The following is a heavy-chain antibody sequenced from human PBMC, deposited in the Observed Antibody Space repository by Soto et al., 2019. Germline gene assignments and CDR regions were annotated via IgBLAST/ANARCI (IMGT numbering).Heavy chain of an antibody. CDR2: ISAYNGNT. V-gene: IGHV1-18*01. Sequence: ASVKVSCKASGYTFTSYGINWVRQAPGQGLEWMGWISAYNGNTNYAQKFQGRVTMTTDTSTGTAYMELRSLKSDDTAVYYCARDFVPAYSGYSDYWGQGTLVTAPQ. CDR3: ARDFVPAYSGYSDY. J-gene: IGHJ4*02. D-gene: IGHD5-12*01. CDR1: GYTFTSYG.